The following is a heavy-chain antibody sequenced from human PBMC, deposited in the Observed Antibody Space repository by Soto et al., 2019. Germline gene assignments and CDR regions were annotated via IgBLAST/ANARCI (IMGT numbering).Heavy chain of an antibody. J-gene: IGHJ5*02. CDR2: IYFTGNT. D-gene: IGHD6-25*01. CDR1: GASITSSSHF. V-gene: IGHV4-39*01. CDR3: AGQTFTIAAASYGRSNWFDP. Sequence: SETLSPTCSAPGASITSSSHFWGWVRQPPGKGLEWIGTIYFTGNTYYTPSLKSRLTMSIDTSKNEFSLRLNSVTAADTAVYYCAGQTFTIAAASYGRSNWFDPWGPGTLVTVSS.